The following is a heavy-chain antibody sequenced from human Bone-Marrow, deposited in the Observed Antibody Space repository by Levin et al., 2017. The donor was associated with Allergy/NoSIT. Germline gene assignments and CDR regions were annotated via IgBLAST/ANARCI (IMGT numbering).Heavy chain of an antibody. D-gene: IGHD5-12*01. CDR3: ARGRGGMGPESGRYRSGYDSHSQYYSMDV. V-gene: IGHV3-23*01. J-gene: IGHJ6*02. Sequence: GGSLRLSCAASGFTFTSYAMNWVRQAPGKGLEWVSVMSGSGDKTHYAASVEGRVIISRDTSKNPVYLQMNNLRVGDKAIYFCARGRGGMGPESGRYRSGYDSHSQYYSMDVWGQGTTVYVS. CDR2: MSGSGDKT. CDR1: GFTFTSYA.